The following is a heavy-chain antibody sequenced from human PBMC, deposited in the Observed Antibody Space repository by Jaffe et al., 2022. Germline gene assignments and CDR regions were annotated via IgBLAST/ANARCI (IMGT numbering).Heavy chain of an antibody. CDR2: IYYSGST. V-gene: IGHV4-59*01. D-gene: IGHD3-10*01. Sequence: QVQLQESGPGLVKPSETLSLTCTVSGGSISSYYWSWIRQPPGKGLEWIGYIYYSGSTNYNPSLKSRVTISVDTSKNQFSLKLSSVTAADTAVYYCARGFGGGVARLPAFDIWGQGTMVTVSS. J-gene: IGHJ3*02. CDR1: GGSISSYY. CDR3: ARGFGGGVARLPAFDI.